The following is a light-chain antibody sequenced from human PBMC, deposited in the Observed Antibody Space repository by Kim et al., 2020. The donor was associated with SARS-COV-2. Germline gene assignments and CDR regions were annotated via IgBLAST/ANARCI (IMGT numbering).Light chain of an antibody. CDR2: DAS. CDR3: QQYNSHWT. V-gene: IGKV1-5*01. Sequence: DIQMTQSPSTLSASVGDRVTITCRASQSIGRWLAWYQQKPGTAPQLLIFDASSLQSAVPARFSGSASGTEFTLTISSLQPEDFATYYCQQYNSHWTFGQGTKVDIK. CDR1: QSIGRW. J-gene: IGKJ1*01.